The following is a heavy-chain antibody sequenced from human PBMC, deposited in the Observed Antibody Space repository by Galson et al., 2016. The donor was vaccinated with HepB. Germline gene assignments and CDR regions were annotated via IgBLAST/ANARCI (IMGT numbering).Heavy chain of an antibody. V-gene: IGHV5-10-1*01. J-gene: IGHJ4*02. D-gene: IGHD2-2*01. CDR2: IDPSDSNS. CDR1: GYSFTSYW. CDR3: ASLESTDCTSSSCYAGY. Sequence: QSGAEVKKPGESLRISCKGSGYSFTSYWISWVRQMPGKGLEWMGRIDPSDSNSNYSPSFQGHVTISADESISTAYLQWSSLKASDTAMYYCASLESTDCTSSSCYAGYWGQGTLVTVSS.